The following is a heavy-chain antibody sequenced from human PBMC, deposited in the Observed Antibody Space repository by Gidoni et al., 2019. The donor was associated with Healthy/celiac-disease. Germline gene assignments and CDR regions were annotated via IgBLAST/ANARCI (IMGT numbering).Heavy chain of an antibody. Sequence: KASGGTLSSYAISWVRQAPGQGLEWMGGIIPIFGTANYAQKFQGRVTITADESTSTAYMELSSLRSEDTAVYYCASVQEPFDYWGQGTLVTVSS. D-gene: IGHD4-4*01. CDR3: ASVQEPFDY. J-gene: IGHJ4*02. CDR1: GGTLSSYA. V-gene: IGHV1-69*01. CDR2: IIPIFGTA.